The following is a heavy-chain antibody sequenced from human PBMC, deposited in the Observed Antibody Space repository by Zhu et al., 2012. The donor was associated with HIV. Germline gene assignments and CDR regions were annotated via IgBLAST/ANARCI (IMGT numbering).Heavy chain of an antibody. CDR1: GGSISSYY. CDR3: ARVHSSEDALDY. V-gene: IGHV4-4*09. CDR2: IYTSGST. Sequence: QVQLQESGPGLVKPSETLSLTCTVSGGSISSYYWSWIRQPPGKGLVWIGYIYTSGSTNCNPSLKSRVTISVDTSKNQFSLKLSSVTAADTAVYYXARVHSSEDALDYWGQGTLVTVSS. J-gene: IGHJ4*02. D-gene: IGHD3-22*01.